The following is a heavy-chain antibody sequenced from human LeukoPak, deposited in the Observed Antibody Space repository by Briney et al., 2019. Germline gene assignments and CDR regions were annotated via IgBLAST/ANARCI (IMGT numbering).Heavy chain of an antibody. CDR3: ARMYSWAKVPFDY. Sequence: PSETLSLTCTVSGGSISFSSYYWGWIRQSPGKGLEWIGNIYYSGSTDYNPSLKSRVTISVDTSKNQFSLKLSSVTAADTAVYYCARMYSWAKVPFDYWGQGTLVTVSS. CDR1: GGSISFSSYY. D-gene: IGHD1-1*01. J-gene: IGHJ4*02. CDR2: IYYSGST. V-gene: IGHV4-39*01.